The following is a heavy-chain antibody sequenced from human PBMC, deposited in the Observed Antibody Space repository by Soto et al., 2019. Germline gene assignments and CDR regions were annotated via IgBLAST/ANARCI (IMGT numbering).Heavy chain of an antibody. CDR3: AKCGYDSSGRLLRYFQH. CDR1: GGSISSGDYY. Sequence: SETLSLTCTVSGGSISSGDYYWSWIRQPPGKGLEWIGYIYYSGSTYYNPSLKSRVTISVDTSKNQFSLKLSSVTAEDTAVYYCAKCGYDSSGRLLRYFQHWGQGTLVTVSS. D-gene: IGHD3-22*01. CDR2: IYYSGST. V-gene: IGHV4-30-4*01. J-gene: IGHJ1*01.